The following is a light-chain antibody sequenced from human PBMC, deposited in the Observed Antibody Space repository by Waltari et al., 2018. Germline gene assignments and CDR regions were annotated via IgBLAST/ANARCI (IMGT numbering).Light chain of an antibody. J-gene: IGKJ1*01. CDR2: LGS. CDR3: MQGLQTPT. CDR1: QSLLHSDGYNY. Sequence: DIVMTQSPLSLPVTPGERASIPCRSSQSLLHSDGYNYLDWYLQKPGQSPQLLIYLGSNRASGVPGRFSASGSGTDFTLTISRVEAEDVGVYYCMQGLQTPTFGLGTKVEIK. V-gene: IGKV2-28*01.